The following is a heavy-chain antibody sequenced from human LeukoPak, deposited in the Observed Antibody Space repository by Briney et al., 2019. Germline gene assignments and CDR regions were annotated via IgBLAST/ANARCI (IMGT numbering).Heavy chain of an antibody. V-gene: IGHV4-59*08. Sequence: PSETLSLTCSVSGGSISSHYWSWIRQPPGKGLEWIGYVYYSGSTNYNPSLKSRVTISVDTSKNQFSLKLSSVTAADTAVYYCARLRLGLDAFDIWGQGTMVTVSS. CDR2: VYYSGST. J-gene: IGHJ3*02. CDR1: GGSISSHY. D-gene: IGHD6-6*01. CDR3: ARLRLGLDAFDI.